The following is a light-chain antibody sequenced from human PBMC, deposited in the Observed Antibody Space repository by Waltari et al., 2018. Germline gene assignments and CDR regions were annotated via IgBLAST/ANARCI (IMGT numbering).Light chain of an antibody. Sequence: DIQMTQSPSTLSASVGDRVTITCRASQSFNRWLAWYQQKPGKAPELLIYETSNLESGVTSMFSGSGSGKEFTLTISSLQPDDFGTYYCQQYVNYWTFGQGTKVEIK. CDR3: QQYVNYWT. V-gene: IGKV1-5*03. CDR2: ETS. J-gene: IGKJ1*01. CDR1: QSFNRW.